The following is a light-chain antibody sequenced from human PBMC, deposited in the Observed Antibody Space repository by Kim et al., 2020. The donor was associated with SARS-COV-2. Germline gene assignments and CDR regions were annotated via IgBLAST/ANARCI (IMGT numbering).Light chain of an antibody. CDR2: GTS. Sequence: SPGERATLSCRASQSVNGDYVAWYQQKPGQAPRLLIYGTSSRATGIPDRFSGSGSGTHFTLTISRLEPEDFAVYYCHQFVNSPLTFGQGTKVEIK. V-gene: IGKV3-20*01. J-gene: IGKJ1*01. CDR3: HQFVNSPLT. CDR1: QSVNGDY.